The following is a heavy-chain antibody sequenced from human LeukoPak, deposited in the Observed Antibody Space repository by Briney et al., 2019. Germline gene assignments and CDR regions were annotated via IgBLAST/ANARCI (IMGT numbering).Heavy chain of an antibody. CDR3: ARVLAAAGTKKSIDY. Sequence: SETLSLTCTVSGGSISSGDYYWSWIRQPPGKGLEWIGYIYYSGSTYYNPSLESRVTISVDTSKNQFSLKLSSVTAADTAVYYCARVLAAAGTKKSIDYWGQGTLVTVSS. D-gene: IGHD6-13*01. CDR1: GGSISSGDYY. V-gene: IGHV4-30-4*01. J-gene: IGHJ4*02. CDR2: IYYSGST.